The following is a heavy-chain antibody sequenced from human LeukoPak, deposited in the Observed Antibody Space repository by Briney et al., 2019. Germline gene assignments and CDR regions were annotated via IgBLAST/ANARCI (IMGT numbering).Heavy chain of an antibody. Sequence: SGTLSLTCTVSGGSISSYYWSWIRQPPGKGLEWIGYIYYSGSTNYNPSLKSRVTISVDTSKNQFSLKLSSVTADDTAVYYCARIGGSPCWGQGTLVTVSS. D-gene: IGHD1-26*01. CDR1: GGSISSYY. CDR2: IYYSGST. V-gene: IGHV4-59*01. CDR3: ARIGGSPC. J-gene: IGHJ4*02.